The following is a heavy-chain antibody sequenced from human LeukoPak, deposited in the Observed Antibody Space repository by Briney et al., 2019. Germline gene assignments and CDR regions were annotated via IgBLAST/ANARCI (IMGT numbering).Heavy chain of an antibody. CDR2: INPNSGAT. Sequence: ASVKVSCKASGYTFTNYYIHWVRQAPGQGLEWMGWINPNSGATNYAQNFQDRVTMTTDTSTSTAYMELRSLRSDDTAVYYCARVSAMYSSSWYINWFDPWGQGTLVTVSS. D-gene: IGHD6-13*01. J-gene: IGHJ5*02. CDR3: ARVSAMYSSSWYINWFDP. V-gene: IGHV1-2*02. CDR1: GYTFTNYY.